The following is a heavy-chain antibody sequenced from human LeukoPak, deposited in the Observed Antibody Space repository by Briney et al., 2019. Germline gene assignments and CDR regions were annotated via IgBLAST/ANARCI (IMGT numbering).Heavy chain of an antibody. CDR2: INPNSGGT. Sequence: WASVKVSCKASGYTFTGYYMHWVRQAPGQGLEWMGWINPNSGGTNYAQKFRGRVTMTRDTSISTAYMELSRLRSDDTAVYYCARDQTTMVRGVIPGYWGQGTLVTVSS. V-gene: IGHV1-2*02. CDR1: GYTFTGYY. CDR3: ARDQTTMVRGVIPGY. D-gene: IGHD3-10*01. J-gene: IGHJ4*02.